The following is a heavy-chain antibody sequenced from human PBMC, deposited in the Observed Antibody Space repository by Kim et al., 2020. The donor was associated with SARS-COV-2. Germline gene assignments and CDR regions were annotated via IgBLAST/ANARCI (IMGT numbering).Heavy chain of an antibody. D-gene: IGHD2-15*01. J-gene: IGHJ4*02. CDR1: GYSFTSYW. Sequence: GESLKISCKGSGYSFTSYWIGWVRQMPGKGLEWMGIIYPGDSDTRYSPSFQGQVTISADKSISTAYLQWSSLKASDTAMYYCASLSGYCSGGSCYPGGFDYWGQGTLVTVSS. CDR2: IYPGDSDT. V-gene: IGHV5-51*01. CDR3: ASLSGYCSGGSCYPGGFDY.